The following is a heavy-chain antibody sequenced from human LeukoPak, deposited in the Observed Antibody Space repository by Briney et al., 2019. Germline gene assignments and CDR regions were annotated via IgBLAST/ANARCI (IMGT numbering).Heavy chain of an antibody. D-gene: IGHD6-19*01. CDR1: GGTFSNYA. V-gene: IGHV1-69*05. CDR2: IIPIFGTA. J-gene: IGHJ5*02. CDR3: ARDLSVAVDNWFDP. Sequence: AVKVSCKASGGTFSNYAITWVRQAPGQGLEWMGGIIPIFGTANYAQKFQGRVSLTTDESATTAYMELSSLGSEDTAVYYCARDLSVAVDNWFDPWGQGTLVTVSS.